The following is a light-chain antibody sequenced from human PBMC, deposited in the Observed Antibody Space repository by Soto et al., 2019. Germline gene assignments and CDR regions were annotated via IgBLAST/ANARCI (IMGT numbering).Light chain of an antibody. CDR1: SGHNSYA. Sequence: QPVLTQPPSASASLGASVKLTCTLSSGHNSYAIAWHQQQPEKGPRYLMKLNSDGSHSKGDGIPDRFSGSSSGAERYLTISSLQSEDEAVYYCQTWSTDIRVFGGGTQLTVL. CDR2: LNSDGSH. CDR3: QTWSTDIRV. J-gene: IGLJ3*02. V-gene: IGLV4-69*01.